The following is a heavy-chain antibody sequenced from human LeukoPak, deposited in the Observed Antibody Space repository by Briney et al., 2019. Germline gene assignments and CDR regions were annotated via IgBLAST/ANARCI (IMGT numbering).Heavy chain of an antibody. Sequence: GGSLRLSCVASGFTFSSNWMHWVRQAPGKGLVWVSRINSDGSSTSYADSVKGRFAISRDNAKNTLYLRMNSLRAEDTAVYFCASPGATSKFDYWGQGTQVTVSS. CDR1: GFTFSSNW. CDR3: ASPGATSKFDY. D-gene: IGHD1-26*01. J-gene: IGHJ4*02. CDR2: INSDGSST. V-gene: IGHV3-74*01.